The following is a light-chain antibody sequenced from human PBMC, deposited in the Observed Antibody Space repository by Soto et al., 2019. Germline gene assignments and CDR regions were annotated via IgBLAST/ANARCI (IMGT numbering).Light chain of an antibody. CDR2: GAS. V-gene: IGKV1-33*01. J-gene: IGKJ4*01. CDR3: QQYYNLPLT. CDR1: QDISNY. Sequence: DIQMTQSPSSLSASVGDRVTITCQASQDISNYLNWYRRKPGKAPKLLIYGASHLQTGVPSRFSGSGSGTDFTFTISSLQPEDIATYYCQQYYNLPLTFGGGTKVEIK.